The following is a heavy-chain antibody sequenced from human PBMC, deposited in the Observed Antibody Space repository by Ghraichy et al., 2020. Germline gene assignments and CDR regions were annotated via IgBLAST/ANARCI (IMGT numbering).Heavy chain of an antibody. CDR1: GGSFSGYY. J-gene: IGHJ5*02. CDR3: ARLLSSSSWFRRANWFDP. Sequence: SETLSPTCAVYGGSFSGYYWSWIRQPPGKGLEWIGEINHSGSTNYNPSLKSRVTISVDTSKNQFSLKLSSVTAADTAVYYCARLLSSSSWFRRANWFDPWGQGTLVTVSS. D-gene: IGHD6-13*01. V-gene: IGHV4-34*01. CDR2: INHSGST.